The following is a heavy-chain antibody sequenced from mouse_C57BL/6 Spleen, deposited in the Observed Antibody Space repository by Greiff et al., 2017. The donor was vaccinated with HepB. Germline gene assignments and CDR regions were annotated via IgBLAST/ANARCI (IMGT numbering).Heavy chain of an antibody. CDR1: GFTFSSYA. J-gene: IGHJ1*03. Sequence: EVMLVESGGGLVKPGGSLKLSCAASGFTFSSYAMSWVRQTPEKRLEWVATISDGGSYTYYPDNVKGRFTISRDNAKNNLYLQMSHLQSEDTAMYYCARDRGYYYCSSYDWYFDVWGTGTTVTVSS. D-gene: IGHD1-1*01. CDR2: ISDGGSYT. CDR3: ARDRGYYYCSSYDWYFDV. V-gene: IGHV5-4*03.